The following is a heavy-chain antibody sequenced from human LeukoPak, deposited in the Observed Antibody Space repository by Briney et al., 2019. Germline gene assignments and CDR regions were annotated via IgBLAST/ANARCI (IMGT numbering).Heavy chain of an antibody. Sequence: GGSLRLSCAASGFTFDDYAMRWVRQAPGKGLEWVSGISWNSGSIGYADSVKGRFTISRDNAKNSLYLQMNSLRAEDTALYYCAKDSREMATSIDYWGQGTLVTVSS. V-gene: IGHV3-9*01. CDR2: ISWNSGSI. CDR1: GFTFDDYA. CDR3: AKDSREMATSIDY. D-gene: IGHD5-24*01. J-gene: IGHJ4*02.